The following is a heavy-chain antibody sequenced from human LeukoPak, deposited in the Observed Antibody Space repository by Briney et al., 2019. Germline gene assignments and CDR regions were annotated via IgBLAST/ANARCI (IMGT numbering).Heavy chain of an antibody. Sequence: GGSLRLSCSASGFTFSSFDMHWVPQAPGQGLEYVSAISSNGGSTYYADPVKGRFTISRDNSKNTLYLQMSSLRAEDTAVYYCVTTPFIVAGLSFDYWGQGTLVTVSS. D-gene: IGHD6-19*01. J-gene: IGHJ4*02. CDR3: VTTPFIVAGLSFDY. CDR2: ISSNGGST. V-gene: IGHV3-64D*09. CDR1: GFTFSSFD.